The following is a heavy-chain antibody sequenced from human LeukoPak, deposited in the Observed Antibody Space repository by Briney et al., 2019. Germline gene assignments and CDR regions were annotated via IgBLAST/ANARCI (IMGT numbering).Heavy chain of an antibody. CDR2: IYYSGNT. J-gene: IGHJ5*02. CDR1: GDSIAATSYY. Sequence: SETLSLTCSVSGDSIAATSYYWAWIRQPPGKGLEWIGSIYYSGNTNYDPSLQSRVTISVDTSKNQFSLSLSSVTAADTAVYYCARQIRYTYDPNWFHLWGQGTLVTVSS. CDR3: ARQIRYTYDPNWFHL. D-gene: IGHD5-12*01. V-gene: IGHV4-39*01.